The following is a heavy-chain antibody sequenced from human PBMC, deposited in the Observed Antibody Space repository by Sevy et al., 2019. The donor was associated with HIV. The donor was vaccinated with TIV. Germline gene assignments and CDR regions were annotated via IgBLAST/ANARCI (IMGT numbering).Heavy chain of an antibody. CDR2: IYSGGSK. CDR3: ARDSGRGYSRADGAFDI. D-gene: IGHD5-18*01. J-gene: IGHJ3*02. Sequence: GGSLRLSCAASGFTVSSNYMSWVRQAPGKGLEWVSVIYSGGSKYYADSVEGRLTISGDNSKNKLYLQMNSLRAEDTALYYCARDSGRGYSRADGAFDIWGQGTMVTVSS. V-gene: IGHV3-53*01. CDR1: GFTVSSNY.